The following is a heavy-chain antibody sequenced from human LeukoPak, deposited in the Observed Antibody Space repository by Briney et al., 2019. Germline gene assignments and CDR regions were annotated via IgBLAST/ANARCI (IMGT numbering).Heavy chain of an antibody. CDR2: ISSSSSYI. D-gene: IGHD2-15*01. V-gene: IGHV3-21*01. Sequence: PGGSLRLSCAASGFTFSSYSMNWVRQAPGKGLEWVSSISSSSSYIYYADSVKGRFTISRDNAKNSLYLQMNSLRAEDTAVYYCARDRSFRISVVAANLDYWGQGTLVTVSS. CDR1: GFTFSSYS. CDR3: ARDRSFRISVVAANLDY. J-gene: IGHJ4*02.